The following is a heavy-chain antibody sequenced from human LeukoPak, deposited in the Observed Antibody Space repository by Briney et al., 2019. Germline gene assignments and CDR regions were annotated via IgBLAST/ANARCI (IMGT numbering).Heavy chain of an antibody. J-gene: IGHJ4*02. CDR3: AKDQDGPPGGPWYSSSWSFDY. CDR1: GFTFSSYA. V-gene: IGHV3-23*01. CDR2: ISGSGGST. D-gene: IGHD6-13*01. Sequence: AGGSLRLSCAASGFTFSSYAMSWVRQAPGKGLEWVSAISGSGGSTYYADSVKGRFTISRDNSKNTLYLQMNSLRAVDTAVYYCAKDQDGPPGGPWYSSSWSFDYWGQGTLVTVSS.